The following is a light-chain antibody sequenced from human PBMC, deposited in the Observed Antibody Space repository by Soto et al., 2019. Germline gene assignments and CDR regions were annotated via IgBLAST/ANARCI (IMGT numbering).Light chain of an antibody. J-gene: IGKJ1*01. CDR1: QTISSW. CDR3: QKYGNFWT. Sequence: DIQMTQSPSTLSGSVGDRVTITCRASQTISSWLAWYQQKPGKAPKLLIYKASTLKSGVPSRFSGSGSGTDFSLTIRRLEPDDFAVYYCQKYGNFWTFGQGTKVDIK. CDR2: KAS. V-gene: IGKV1-5*03.